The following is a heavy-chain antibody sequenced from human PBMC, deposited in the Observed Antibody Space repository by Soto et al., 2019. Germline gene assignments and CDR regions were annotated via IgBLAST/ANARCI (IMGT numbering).Heavy chain of an antibody. V-gene: IGHV1-3*01. CDR1: GYTFTNYA. Sequence: QVQLLQSGAEVKKPGASLKVSCKASGYTFTNYAIHWVRQAPGQRLEWMGWINGGNGDTKYSQRFQGRVTITRDTSASIAYVELSSLRSEDTAVYYCVRGVGQYDYWGQGTLVTVSS. CDR2: INGGNGDT. D-gene: IGHD3-10*01. CDR3: VRGVGQYDY. J-gene: IGHJ4*02.